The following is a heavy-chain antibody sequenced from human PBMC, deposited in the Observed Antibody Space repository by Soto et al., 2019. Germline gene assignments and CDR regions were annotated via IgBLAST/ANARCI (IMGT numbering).Heavy chain of an antibody. CDR1: GYTFTSYD. CDR2: MNPNSGNT. D-gene: IGHD3-16*01. Sequence: QVQLVQSGAEVKKPGASVKVSCKASGYTFTSYDINWVRQATGQGLEWMGWMNPNSGNTGYAQKSRGGVTMARNTPKSTPYRGGGGRGSGDTAVFFWGTEGGGGDYWGQGTLVTVSS. J-gene: IGHJ4*02. CDR3: GTEGGGGDY. V-gene: IGHV1-8*01.